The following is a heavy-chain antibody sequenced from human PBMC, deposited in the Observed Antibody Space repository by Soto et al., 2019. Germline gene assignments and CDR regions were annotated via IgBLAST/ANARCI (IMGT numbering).Heavy chain of an antibody. CDR2: INAGNGNT. D-gene: IGHD3-16*01. V-gene: IGHV1-3*01. Sequence: GASVKVSCKAAGYTFTSYAMHWVRQAPGQRLEWMGWINAGNGNTKYSQKFQGRVTITRDTSASTAYMELSSLRSEDTAVYYCARTYLLLLRLADRYGMDFWGQGTTVTVSS. J-gene: IGHJ6*02. CDR3: ARTYLLLLRLADRYGMDF. CDR1: GYTFTSYA.